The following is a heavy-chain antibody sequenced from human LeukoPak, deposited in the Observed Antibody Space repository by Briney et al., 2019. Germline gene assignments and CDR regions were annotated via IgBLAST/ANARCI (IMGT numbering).Heavy chain of an antibody. CDR1: GFTVSSNY. J-gene: IGHJ4*02. D-gene: IGHD3-3*01. V-gene: IGHV3-66*03. Sequence: GGSLRLSCAASGFTVSSNYVSWVRQAPGKGLEWVSVIYSCGSTYYADSVKGRFTISRDNSKNTLYLQMNSLRAEDTAVYYCAKDYRYYDFWSGYYFDYWGQGTLVTVSS. CDR3: AKDYRYYDFWSGYYFDY. CDR2: IYSCGST.